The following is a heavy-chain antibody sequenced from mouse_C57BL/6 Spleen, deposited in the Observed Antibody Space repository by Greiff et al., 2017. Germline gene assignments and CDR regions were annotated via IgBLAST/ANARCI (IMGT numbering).Heavy chain of an antibody. D-gene: IGHD1-1*01. CDR2: IYPGDGDT. V-gene: IGHV1-82*01. CDR1: GYAFSSSW. Sequence: VQLQQSGPELVKPGASVKISCKASGYAFSSSWMNWVKQRPGKGLEWIGRIYPGDGDTTYNGKFKGKATLTADKSSSTAYMQLSSLTSEDSAVYFCARSDPYYGDYWGQGTTLTVSS. CDR3: ARSDPYYGDY. J-gene: IGHJ2*01.